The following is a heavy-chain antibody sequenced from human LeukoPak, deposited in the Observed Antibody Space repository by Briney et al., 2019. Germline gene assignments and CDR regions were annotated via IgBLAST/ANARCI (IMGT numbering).Heavy chain of an antibody. CDR3: ARMTTVTGYYYYYMDV. D-gene: IGHD4-11*01. CDR1: GFTFSSYA. J-gene: IGHJ6*03. Sequence: GGSLRLSCAASGFTFSSYAMSWVRQAPGKGLEWVSAISGSGGSTYYADSVKGRFTISRDNSKNTLYLQMNSLRAEDTAVYYCARMTTVTGYYYYYMDVWGKGTTVTVSS. V-gene: IGHV3-23*01. CDR2: ISGSGGST.